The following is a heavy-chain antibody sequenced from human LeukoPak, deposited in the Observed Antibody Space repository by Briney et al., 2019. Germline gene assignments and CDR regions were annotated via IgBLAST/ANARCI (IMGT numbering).Heavy chain of an antibody. V-gene: IGHV3-30*03. Sequence: PGGSLRLSCAASGFTFSSYGMHWVRQAPGKGLEWVAVISYDGSNKYYADSVKGRFTISRDNSKNTLYLQMNSLRAEDTAVYYCARGSGAKRITMVRGVMLYYMDVWGKGTTVTISS. CDR1: GFTFSSYG. D-gene: IGHD3-10*01. J-gene: IGHJ6*03. CDR3: ARGSGAKRITMVRGVMLYYMDV. CDR2: ISYDGSNK.